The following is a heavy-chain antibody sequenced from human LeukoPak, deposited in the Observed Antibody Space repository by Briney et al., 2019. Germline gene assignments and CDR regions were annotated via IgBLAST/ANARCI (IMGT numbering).Heavy chain of an antibody. D-gene: IGHD2-2*01. CDR3: ARAEVGYCSSTSCPDAFDI. V-gene: IGHV4-59*08. CDR1: GGSISSYY. J-gene: IGHJ3*02. CDR2: IYYSGST. Sequence: SETLSLTCTVSGGSISSYYWSWIRQPPGKGLEWIGYIYYSGSTNHNPSLNSRVTISVDTSKNQFSLKLNSVTAADTAVYYCARAEVGYCSSTSCPDAFDIWGQGTMVTVSS.